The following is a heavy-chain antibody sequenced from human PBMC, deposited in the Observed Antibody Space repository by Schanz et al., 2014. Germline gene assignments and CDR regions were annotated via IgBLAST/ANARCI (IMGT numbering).Heavy chain of an antibody. V-gene: IGHV3-53*01. D-gene: IGHD1-1*01. Sequence: EVQLVESGGGLVKPGGSLRLSCAASGYTVSSNYMSWVRQAPGKGLEWVSVIYNGGGGRTYYADSVKGRFTISRDNSKNTLYLQMNSLRAEDTAVYYCARDRWDWNNAFDIWGQGTMVTVSS. CDR2: IYNGGGGRT. CDR1: GYTVSSNY. J-gene: IGHJ3*02. CDR3: ARDRWDWNNAFDI.